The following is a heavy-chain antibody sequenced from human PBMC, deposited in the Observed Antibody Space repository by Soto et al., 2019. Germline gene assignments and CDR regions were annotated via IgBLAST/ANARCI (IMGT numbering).Heavy chain of an antibody. CDR2: INAGNGNT. CDR3: ATPTPSDWNYYACDI. D-gene: IGHD1-7*01. Sequence: QVQLVQSGAEVKKPGASVKVSCKASGYTFTSYAMHWVRQAPGQRLEWMGWINAGNGNTKYSQKFQGRVTITRDTSASTAYMELSSLRSEDTAVYYCATPTPSDWNYYACDIWGQGTMVTVSS. CDR1: GYTFTSYA. V-gene: IGHV1-3*01. J-gene: IGHJ3*02.